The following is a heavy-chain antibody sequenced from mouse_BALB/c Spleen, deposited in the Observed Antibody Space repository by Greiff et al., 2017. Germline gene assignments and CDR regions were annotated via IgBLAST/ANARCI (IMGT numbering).Heavy chain of an antibody. D-gene: IGHD1-1*01. J-gene: IGHJ4*01. CDR1: GYTFTSYY. V-gene: IGHV1S56*01. CDR2: IYPGDGST. CDR3: ARTPDYYGSSRYAMDY. Sequence: VQLQQSGPELVKPGASVKMSCKASGYTFTSYYIHWVKQRPGQGLEWIGWIYPGDGSTKYNEKFKGKTTLTADKSSSTAYMLLSSLTSEDSAIYFCARTPDYYGSSRYAMDYWGQGTSVTVSS.